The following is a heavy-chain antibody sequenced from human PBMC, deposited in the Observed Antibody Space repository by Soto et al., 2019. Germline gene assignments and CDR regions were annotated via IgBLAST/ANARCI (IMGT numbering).Heavy chain of an antibody. CDR2: ISPMFGAA. V-gene: IGHV1-69*19. CDR1: GGTFNTYA. D-gene: IGHD3-10*01. Sequence: QVQLVQSGAEMKKPGSSVKVSCQSSGGTFNTYAMNWVRQAPGQGPEWMGDISPMFGAANYAPKFQGRVTITEDESTGTSYMQLSSFTSEDTALYFCAREVQVHTPAFVYWGQGTLVTVSS. CDR3: AREVQVHTPAFVY. J-gene: IGHJ4*02.